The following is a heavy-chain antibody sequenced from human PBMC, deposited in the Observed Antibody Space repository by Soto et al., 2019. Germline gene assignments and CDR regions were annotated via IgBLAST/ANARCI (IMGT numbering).Heavy chain of an antibody. Sequence: PGGSLRLSCSASGFTFSSYAMHWVRQAPGKGLQYVSAISSNGGSTYYADSVKGRFAISRDNSKNTLYLQMSSLRAEDTAVYYCVKGYYDFWSGSTFDYWGQGTPVTVSS. D-gene: IGHD3-3*01. CDR3: VKGYYDFWSGSTFDY. CDR1: GFTFSSYA. V-gene: IGHV3-64D*06. J-gene: IGHJ4*02. CDR2: ISSNGGST.